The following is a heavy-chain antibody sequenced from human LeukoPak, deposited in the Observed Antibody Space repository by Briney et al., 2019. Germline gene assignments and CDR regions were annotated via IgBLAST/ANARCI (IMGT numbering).Heavy chain of an antibody. Sequence: GGSLRLSCAASGFTFSTYSMSWVRQAPGKGLEWVSSITTSSSYINYPDSVKGRFTMSRDNAKNSLYLLMNSLRAEDTAVYYCVRIHGDNGYDSGYFDHWGQGTLVIVSS. CDR2: ITTSSSYI. J-gene: IGHJ4*02. CDR1: GFTFSTYS. D-gene: IGHD3-10*01. V-gene: IGHV3-21*01. CDR3: VRIHGDNGYDSGYFDH.